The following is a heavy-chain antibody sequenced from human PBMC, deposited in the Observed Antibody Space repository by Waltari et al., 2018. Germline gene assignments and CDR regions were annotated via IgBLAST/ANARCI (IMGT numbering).Heavy chain of an antibody. J-gene: IGHJ5*02. CDR3: ARDRNIVGATEGWFDP. Sequence: QVQLQESGPGLVKPSETLSLTCTVSGGSIRSHYSHRLRPPPGKGLEWIGYIYYSGSTNYNPSLKSRVTISVDTSKNQFSLKLSSVTAADTAVYYCARDRNIVGATEGWFDPWGQGTLVTVSS. CDR1: GGSIRSHY. CDR2: IYYSGST. V-gene: IGHV4-59*11. D-gene: IGHD1-26*01.